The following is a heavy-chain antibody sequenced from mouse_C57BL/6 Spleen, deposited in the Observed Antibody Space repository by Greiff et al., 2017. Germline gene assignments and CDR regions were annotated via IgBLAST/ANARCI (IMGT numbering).Heavy chain of an antibody. D-gene: IGHD1-1*01. CDR3: AREDYGKVYYFDY. Sequence: EVQRVESGPGLVKPSQSLSLTCSVTGYSITSGYYWNWIRQFPGNKLEWMGYISYDGSNNYNPSLKNRISITRDTSKNQFFLKLNSVTTEDTATYYCAREDYGKVYYFDYWGQGTTLTVSS. CDR1: GYSITSGYY. CDR2: ISYDGSN. V-gene: IGHV3-6*01. J-gene: IGHJ2*01.